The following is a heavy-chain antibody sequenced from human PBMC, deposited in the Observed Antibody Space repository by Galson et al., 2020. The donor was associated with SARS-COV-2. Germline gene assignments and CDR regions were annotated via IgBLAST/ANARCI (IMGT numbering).Heavy chain of an antibody. CDR2: IYSSGIT. J-gene: IGHJ6*02. CDR1: GAPISSYY. CDR3: AREGRITMFKLNYYYNGLNV. V-gene: IGHV4-4*07. Sequence: SETLSLTCTVSGAPISSYYWSWVRHPAEKGLECIGRIYSSGITNYNPSLESRVTMSVDTSKNQFSLRLSSATAADTAVYYCAREGRITMFKLNYYYNGLNVWGQGTTVTVSS. D-gene: IGHD3-3*01.